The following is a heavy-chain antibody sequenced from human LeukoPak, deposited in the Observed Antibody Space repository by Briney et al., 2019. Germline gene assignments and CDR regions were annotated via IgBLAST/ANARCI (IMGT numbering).Heavy chain of an antibody. V-gene: IGHV3-11*04. Sequence: GGSLRLSCAASGFTFSDYYMSWIRQAPGKGLEWVSYISSSGSTIYYADSVKGRFTISRDNAKNSLSLQMNSLRAEDTAVYYCARAPPPDYYDSSGYFYYYYYMDVWGKGTTVTVSS. CDR1: GFTFSDYY. D-gene: IGHD3-22*01. CDR2: ISSSGSTI. J-gene: IGHJ6*03. CDR3: ARAPPPDYYDSSGYFYYYYYMDV.